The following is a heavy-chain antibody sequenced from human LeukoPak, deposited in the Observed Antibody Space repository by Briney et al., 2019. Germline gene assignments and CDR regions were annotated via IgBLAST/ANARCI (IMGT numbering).Heavy chain of an antibody. J-gene: IGHJ4*02. CDR3: AREGPSSGYSYGYPYFFDC. D-gene: IGHD5-18*01. CDR1: GFTFSTYS. Sequence: PGGSLRLSCAASGFTFSTYSMNWVRQVPGKGLEWVSSISSSSSYIYYAGSVKGRFTISRDNAKNPLYLQMNSLRAGDTAVYYCAREGPSSGYSYGYPYFFDCWGQGALVTVSS. V-gene: IGHV3-21*01. CDR2: ISSSSSYI.